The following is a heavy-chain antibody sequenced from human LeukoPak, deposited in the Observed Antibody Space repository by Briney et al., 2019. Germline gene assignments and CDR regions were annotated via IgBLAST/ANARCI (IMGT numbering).Heavy chain of an antibody. D-gene: IGHD5-24*01. V-gene: IGHV3-66*01. J-gene: IGHJ4*02. CDR2: IYSGGST. Sequence: GGSLRLSCAASGFTVSSNYMSWVRQAPGKGLEWVSVIYSGGSTYYADSVKGRFTISRDNSKNTLYLQMNSLRAEDTAVYYCARGGRWLQWYYFDYWGQGTLVTVSS. CDR1: GFTVSSNY. CDR3: ARGGRWLQWYYFDY.